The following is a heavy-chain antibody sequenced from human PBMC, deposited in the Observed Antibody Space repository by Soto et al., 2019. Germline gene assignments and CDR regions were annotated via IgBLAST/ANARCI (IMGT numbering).Heavy chain of an antibody. CDR1: GYTFTGYY. V-gene: IGHV1-2*04. Sequence: GASVKVSCKASGYTFTGYYMHWVRQAPGQGLEWMGWINPNSGGTNYAQKFQGWVTMTRDTSISTAYMELSRLRSDDTAVYYCARGYDIFPYYFDYWGQGTLVTVSS. CDR2: INPNSGGT. CDR3: ARGYDIFPYYFDY. J-gene: IGHJ4*02. D-gene: IGHD3-9*01.